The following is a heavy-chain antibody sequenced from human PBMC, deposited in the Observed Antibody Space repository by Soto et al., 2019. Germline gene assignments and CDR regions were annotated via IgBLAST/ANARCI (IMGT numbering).Heavy chain of an antibody. V-gene: IGHV1-2*02. CDR1: GYTFTGYY. CDR2: INPNSGGT. D-gene: IGHD3-10*01. J-gene: IGHJ5*02. Sequence: ASVQVSFTASGYTFTGYYMHWVRQAPGQGLEWMGWINPNSGGTNYAQKFQGRVTMTRDTSISTAYMELSRLRSDDTAVYYCAREGVRMVRGRFDPWGQGTLVTVSS. CDR3: AREGVRMVRGRFDP.